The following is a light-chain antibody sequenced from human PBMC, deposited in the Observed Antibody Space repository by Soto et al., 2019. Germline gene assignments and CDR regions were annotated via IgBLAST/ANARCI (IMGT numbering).Light chain of an antibody. CDR2: DAS. CDR3: QQRSNWPWT. J-gene: IGKJ1*01. Sequence: EIVLTQSPATLSLSPGERATLSCRASQSVSSYLAWFQQKPGQAPRLLIYDASNRAPGIPARFSGSASGTDFTLTISSLEPEDFVVYYCQQRSNWPWTFGQGTKVDIK. CDR1: QSVSSY. V-gene: IGKV3-11*01.